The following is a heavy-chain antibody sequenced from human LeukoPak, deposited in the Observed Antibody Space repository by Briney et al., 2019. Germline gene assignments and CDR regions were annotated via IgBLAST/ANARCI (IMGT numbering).Heavy chain of an antibody. J-gene: IGHJ5*02. V-gene: IGHV3-23*01. CDR3: AKGGAYYYGSGSYLNWFDP. CDR1: GFTFSSHG. Sequence: GGSLRLSCAASGFTFSSHGMNWVRQAPGKGLEWVSGIRGDGVTTYYADSVKGRFTISRDNSKDTLYLQMNSLRAEDTAVYYCAKGGAYYYGSGSYLNWFDPWGQGTLVTVSS. D-gene: IGHD3-10*01. CDR2: IRGDGVTT.